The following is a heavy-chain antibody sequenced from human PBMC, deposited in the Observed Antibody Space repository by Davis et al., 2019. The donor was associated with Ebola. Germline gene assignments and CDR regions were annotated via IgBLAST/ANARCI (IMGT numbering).Heavy chain of an antibody. CDR3: AKDLTSYYGSGDFFDY. CDR2: ISASGGAT. V-gene: IGHV3-23*01. J-gene: IGHJ4*02. Sequence: GESLKISCAASGFLFSSYAMSWVRQAPGRGLEWVSSISASGGATFYADSVKGRIVMSRDNSNDTLYLRMNNLRAEDTAIYCCAKDLTSYYGSGDFFDYWGQGILVTASS. D-gene: IGHD3-10*01. CDR1: GFLFSSYA.